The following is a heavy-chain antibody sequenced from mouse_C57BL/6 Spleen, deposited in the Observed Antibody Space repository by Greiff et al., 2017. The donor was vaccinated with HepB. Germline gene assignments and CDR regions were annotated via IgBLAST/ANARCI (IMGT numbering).Heavy chain of an antibody. CDR3: ARESSSTYFDV. CDR2: ISYDGSN. D-gene: IGHD1-1*01. V-gene: IGHV3-6*01. Sequence: DVQLVESGPGLVKPSQSLSLTCSVTGYSITSGYYWNWIRQFPGNKLEWMGYISYDGSNNYNPSLKNRISITRDTSKNQFFLKLNSVTTEDTATYYCARESSSTYFDVWGTGTTVTVSS. J-gene: IGHJ1*03. CDR1: GYSITSGYY.